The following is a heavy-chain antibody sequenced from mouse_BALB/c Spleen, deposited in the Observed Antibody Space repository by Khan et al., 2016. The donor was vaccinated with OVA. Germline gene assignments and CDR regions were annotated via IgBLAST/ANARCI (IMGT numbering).Heavy chain of an antibody. CDR3: TRDRIDY. Sequence: QVQLKQSGAELAKPGASVKSSCKSFATTSTTYWMHWVKQRSGQGLEWIGYINPTFGYTDYNEKLKDRAISSEDRSTSTAYMQLTRLTSEDAAFYYCTRDRIDYWGQGTTLTVSS. V-gene: IGHV1-7*01. J-gene: IGHJ2*01. CDR2: INPTFGYT. CDR1: ATTSTTYW.